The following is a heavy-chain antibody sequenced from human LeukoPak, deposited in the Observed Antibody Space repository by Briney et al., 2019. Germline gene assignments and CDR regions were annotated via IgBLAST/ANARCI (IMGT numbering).Heavy chain of an antibody. Sequence: PGGFLRLSCTASGFTFDDYTIHWVRHAPGKGLEWVSLISWDGGSTYYADSVKGRFTISRDNSKNSLYLQMNSLRTEDTALYYCAKDAYERGYCSGGSCYSWGMDVWGQGTTVTVSS. D-gene: IGHD2-15*01. V-gene: IGHV3-43*01. CDR1: GFTFDDYT. CDR3: AKDAYERGYCSGGSCYSWGMDV. J-gene: IGHJ6*02. CDR2: ISWDGGST.